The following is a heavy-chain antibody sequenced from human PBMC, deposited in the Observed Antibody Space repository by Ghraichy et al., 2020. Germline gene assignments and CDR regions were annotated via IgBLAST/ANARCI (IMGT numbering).Heavy chain of an antibody. J-gene: IGHJ4*02. V-gene: IGHV3-53*01. CDR2: IYSGGST. D-gene: IGHD2-2*01. CDR3: ARAYCSSTSCYLSY. CDR1: GFTVSSNY. Sequence: GGSLRLSCAASGFTVSSNYMSWVRQAPGKGLEWVSVIYSGGSTYYADSVKGRFTISRDNSKNTLYLQMNSLRAEDTAVYYCARAYCSSTSCYLSYWGQGTLVTVSS.